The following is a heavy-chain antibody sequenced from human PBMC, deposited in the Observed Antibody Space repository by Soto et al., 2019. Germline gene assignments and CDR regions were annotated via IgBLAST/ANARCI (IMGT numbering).Heavy chain of an antibody. CDR2: ISSSGSTI. D-gene: IGHD2-15*01. CDR3: ARDSGVVVAAADAFDI. J-gene: IGHJ3*02. CDR1: GFTFSDYY. V-gene: IGHV3-11*01. Sequence: QVQLVESGGGLVKPGGSLRLSCAASGFTFSDYYMSWIRQAPGKGLEWVSYISSSGSTIYYADSVKGRFTISSNNAKNSLYLQMNSLRAEDTAVYYCARDSGVVVAAADAFDIWGQGTMVTVSS.